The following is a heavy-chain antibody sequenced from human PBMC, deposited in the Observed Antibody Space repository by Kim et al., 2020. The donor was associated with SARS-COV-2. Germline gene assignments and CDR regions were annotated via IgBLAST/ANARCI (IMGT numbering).Heavy chain of an antibody. D-gene: IGHD2-2*03. CDR3: LKGGSGWIWDY. CDR2: IDGSDGTT. CDR1: GFTFTGHA. Sequence: GGSLRLSCTTSGFTFTGHAMSWVRQAPGKGLEWVSSIDGSDGTTYYVDSVKGRFSISRDDSKNTLYLLMSDLRADDTATYYCLKGGSGWIWDYWGQGTLV. J-gene: IGHJ4*02. V-gene: IGHV3-23*01.